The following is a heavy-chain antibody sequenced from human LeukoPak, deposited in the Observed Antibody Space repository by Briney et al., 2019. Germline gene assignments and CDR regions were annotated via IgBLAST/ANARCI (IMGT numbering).Heavy chain of an antibody. Sequence: GGSLRLSCAASGFTFSSYAMHWVRQAPGKGLEWVAVISYDGSNKYYADSVKGRFTISRDNSKNTLYLQMNSLRAEDTAVYYCARDLRVVPAAFEYFDYWGQGTLVTVSS. CDR3: ARDLRVVPAAFEYFDY. J-gene: IGHJ4*02. CDR1: GFTFSSYA. V-gene: IGHV3-30-3*01. CDR2: ISYDGSNK. D-gene: IGHD2-2*01.